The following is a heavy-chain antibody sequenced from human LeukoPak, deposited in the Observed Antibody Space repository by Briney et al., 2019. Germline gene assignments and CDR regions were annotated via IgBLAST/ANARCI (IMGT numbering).Heavy chain of an antibody. J-gene: IGHJ6*03. V-gene: IGHV1-8*03. CDR2: MNPNSGNT. Sequence: EASVKVSCKASGYTFTSYDINWVRQATGQGLEWMGWMNPNSGNTGYAQKFQGRVTITRNTSISTAYMELSSLRSEDTAVYYCARGDYYYYYMDVWGKGTTVTVSS. CDR1: GYTFTSYD. CDR3: ARGDYYYYYMDV.